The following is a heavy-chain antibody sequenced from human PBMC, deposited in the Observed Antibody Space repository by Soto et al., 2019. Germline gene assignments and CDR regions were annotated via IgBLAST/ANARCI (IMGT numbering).Heavy chain of an antibody. J-gene: IGHJ4*02. CDR2: ISYDGSNK. Sequence: GESLKISCAASGFTFSSYAMHWVRQAPGKGLEWVAVISYDGSNKNYADSVKGRFTISRDNSKNTLYLQMNSLRAEDTAVYYCARGTYYDILTGYSEYYFDYWGQGTLVTVSS. V-gene: IGHV3-30*04. CDR1: GFTFSSYA. CDR3: ARGTYYDILTGYSEYYFDY. D-gene: IGHD3-9*01.